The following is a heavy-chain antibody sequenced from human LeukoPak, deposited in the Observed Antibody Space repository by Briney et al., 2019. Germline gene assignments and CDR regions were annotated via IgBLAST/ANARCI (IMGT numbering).Heavy chain of an antibody. CDR3: ARAGIAARVPYYYYYMDV. V-gene: IGHV1-2*02. CDR1: GYTFTGYY. Sequence: ASVKVSCKASGYTFTGYYMHWVRQAPGQGLEWMGWINPNSGGTNYAQKFQGRVTMTRDTSISTAYMELSRLRSDDTAVYYCARAGIAARVPYYYYYMDVWGKGTTVTVSS. CDR2: INPNSGGT. D-gene: IGHD6-6*01. J-gene: IGHJ6*03.